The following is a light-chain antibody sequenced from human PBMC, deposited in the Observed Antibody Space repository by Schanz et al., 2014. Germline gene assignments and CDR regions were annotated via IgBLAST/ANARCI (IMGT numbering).Light chain of an antibody. V-gene: IGLV2-14*01. CDR1: SSDVGGYNY. CDR3: SSYAGSNNLRVV. J-gene: IGLJ2*01. CDR2: DVS. Sequence: QSALTQPASVSGSPGQSITISCTGTSSDVGGYNYVSWYQQHPGKAPKLMIYDVSNRPSGVSNRFSGSKSDNTASLTISGLQAEDEADYYCSSYAGSNNLRVVFGGGTKLTVL.